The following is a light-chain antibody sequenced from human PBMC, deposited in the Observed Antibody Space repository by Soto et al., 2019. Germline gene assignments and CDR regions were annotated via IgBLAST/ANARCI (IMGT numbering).Light chain of an antibody. CDR3: QYYKAYST. V-gene: IGKV1-5*03. Sequence: DIQMTQSPSTLSASVGDRVTITCRASQTISSWLAWYQQKPGKAPKLLIYEASSSEVGVPPRFSGSGFGSESALTVSSLQPDHFAAYYCQYYKAYSTVGQDTRLEIK. CDR1: QTISSW. J-gene: IGKJ1*01. CDR2: EAS.